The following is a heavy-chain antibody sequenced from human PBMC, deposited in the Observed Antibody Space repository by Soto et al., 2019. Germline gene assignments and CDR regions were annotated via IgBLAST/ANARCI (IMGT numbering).Heavy chain of an antibody. Sequence: QLQLQESGSGLVKPSQTLSLTCDVSGGSISSGGYSWSWIRQPPGKGLEWIGYISNSGSTYCNPSLQSRLTISVDRSRNQLSQKLSSVTAADTAVYYCAGSGDYYVTPDFWGQGTLVIVSS. CDR1: GGSISSGGYS. CDR2: ISNSGST. D-gene: IGHD3-22*01. CDR3: AGSGDYYVTPDF. V-gene: IGHV4-30-2*01. J-gene: IGHJ4*02.